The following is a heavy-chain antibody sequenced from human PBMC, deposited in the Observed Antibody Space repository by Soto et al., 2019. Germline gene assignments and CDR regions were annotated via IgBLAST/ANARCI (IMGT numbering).Heavy chain of an antibody. D-gene: IGHD2-2*02. Sequence: ASVKVSCKASGGTFSSYAISWVRQAPGQGLEWMGGIIPIFGTANYAQKFQGRVTITADESTSTAYMELSSLRSEDTAVYYCATAREIVLVPAVIPPGFPYWGQGTLVTVSS. J-gene: IGHJ4*02. V-gene: IGHV1-69*13. CDR1: GGTFSSYA. CDR3: ATAREIVLVPAVIPPGFPY. CDR2: IIPIFGTA.